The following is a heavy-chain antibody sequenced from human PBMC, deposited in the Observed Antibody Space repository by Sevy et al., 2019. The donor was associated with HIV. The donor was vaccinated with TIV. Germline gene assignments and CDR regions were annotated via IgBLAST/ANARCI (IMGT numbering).Heavy chain of an antibody. CDR3: ARSEGYSGWYGGDYFDY. D-gene: IGHD6-19*01. V-gene: IGHV1-18*01. Sequence: ASVKVSYKASGYTFTSYGISWARQAPGQGLEWMGWIRTYSGNTNYAQKFQGRVTMTTDTSTNTAYMELRSLRSDDTAVYYCARSEGYSGWYGGDYFDYWGQGSLVTVSS. CDR1: GYTFTSYG. CDR2: IRTYSGNT. J-gene: IGHJ4*02.